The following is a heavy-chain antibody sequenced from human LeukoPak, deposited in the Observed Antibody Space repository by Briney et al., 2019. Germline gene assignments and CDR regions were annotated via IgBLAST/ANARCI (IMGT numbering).Heavy chain of an antibody. CDR1: GGSISSYY. V-gene: IGHV4-59*01. Sequence: SETLSLTCTVSGGSISSYYWSWIRQPPGKGLEWIGYIYYSGSTNYNPSLKSRVTISVDTSKNQFSLKLSSVTAADTAVYYCARDLVPAYAFDIWGQGTTVTVSS. CDR3: ARDLVPAYAFDI. CDR2: IYYSGST. D-gene: IGHD2-2*01. J-gene: IGHJ3*02.